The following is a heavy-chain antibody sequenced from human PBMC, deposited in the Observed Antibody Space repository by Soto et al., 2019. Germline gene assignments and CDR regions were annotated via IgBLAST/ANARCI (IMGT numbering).Heavy chain of an antibody. CDR2: IIPIFGTA. Sequence: SVKVSCKASGGTFSSYAISWVRQAPGQGLEWMGGIIPIFGTANYAQKFQGRVTITADESTSTAYMELSSLRSEDTAVYYCARDLYCISTSCYAGVDYWVQGTLVTVSS. CDR1: GGTFSSYA. CDR3: ARDLYCISTSCYAGVDY. D-gene: IGHD2-2*01. J-gene: IGHJ4*02. V-gene: IGHV1-69*13.